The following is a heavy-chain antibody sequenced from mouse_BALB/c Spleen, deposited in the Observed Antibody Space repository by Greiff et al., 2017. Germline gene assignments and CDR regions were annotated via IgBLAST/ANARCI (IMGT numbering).Heavy chain of an antibody. Sequence: VKLVESGAELVRPGSSVKISCKASGYAFSSYWMNWVKQRPGQGLEWIGQIYPGDGDTNYNGKFKGKATLTADKSSSTAYMQLSSLTSEDSAVYFCARGSFAWFAYWGQGTLVTVSA. J-gene: IGHJ3*01. CDR3: ARGSFAWFAY. CDR1: GYAFSSYW. CDR2: IYPGDGDT. V-gene: IGHV1-80*01.